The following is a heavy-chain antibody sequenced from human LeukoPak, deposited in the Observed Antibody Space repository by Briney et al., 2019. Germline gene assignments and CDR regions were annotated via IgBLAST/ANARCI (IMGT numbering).Heavy chain of an antibody. CDR1: GFTFSSYS. V-gene: IGHV3-21*01. D-gene: IGHD6-13*01. CDR3: ARLGAAAAGAFDI. CDR2: ISSSSSYI. J-gene: IGHJ3*02. Sequence: GGSLRLSXAASGFTFSSYSMNWVRQAPGKGLEWVSSISSSSSYIYYADSVKGRFTISRDNAKNSLYLQMNSLRAEDTAVYYCARLGAAAAGAFDIWGQGTMVTVSS.